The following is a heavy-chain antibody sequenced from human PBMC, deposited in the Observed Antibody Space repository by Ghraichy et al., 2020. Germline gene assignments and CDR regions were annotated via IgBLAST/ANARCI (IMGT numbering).Heavy chain of an antibody. CDR3: ARARYGDYRIYYYYYMDV. J-gene: IGHJ6*03. D-gene: IGHD4-17*01. V-gene: IGHV4-59*01. CDR1: GGSISSYY. Sequence: SQTLSLTCTVSGGSISSYYWSWIRQPPGKGLEWIGYIYYSGSTNYNPSLKSRVTISVDTSKNQFSLKLSSVTAADTAVYYCARARYGDYRIYYYYYMDVGGKGTPVTVSS. CDR2: IYYSGST.